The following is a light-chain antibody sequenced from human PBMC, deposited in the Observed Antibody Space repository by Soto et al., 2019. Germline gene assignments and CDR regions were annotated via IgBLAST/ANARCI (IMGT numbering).Light chain of an antibody. CDR2: EVS. V-gene: IGLV2-8*01. CDR3: SSYAGSNTYV. Sequence: QSVLAQPPCASFSPGQSVTISCSGTSSDVGGYNYVSWYQQHPGKAPRLMIYEVSKRPSGVPDRFSGSKSGSTASLTVSGLQAEDEADYYCSSYAGSNTYVFGTGTKVTVL. CDR1: SSDVGGYNY. J-gene: IGLJ1*01.